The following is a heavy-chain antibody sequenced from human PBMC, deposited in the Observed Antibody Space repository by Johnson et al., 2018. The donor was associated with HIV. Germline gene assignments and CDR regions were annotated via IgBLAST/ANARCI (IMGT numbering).Heavy chain of an antibody. Sequence: QVLLVESGGGLIQPGRSLRLSCAASGFTFSNYAMHWVRQAPGRGLEWVAVISYDGTDKYYADSVKGRFTISRDNSKNTLYLQMNSLRAEDTAVYYCAKGDCSSTSCTYAFDIWGQGTMVTVSS. CDR1: GFTFSNYA. V-gene: IGHV3-30*04. CDR2: ISYDGTDK. CDR3: AKGDCSSTSCTYAFDI. D-gene: IGHD2-2*01. J-gene: IGHJ3*02.